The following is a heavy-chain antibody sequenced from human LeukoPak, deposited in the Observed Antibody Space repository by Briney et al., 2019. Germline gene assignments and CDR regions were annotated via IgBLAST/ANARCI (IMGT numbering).Heavy chain of an antibody. Sequence: AGGSLRLSCAASGFTFDDYAMHWVRQAPGKGLEWVSGISWNSGSIGYADSVKGRFTISRDNAKNSLYLQMNSLRAEDMALYYCAKFANRREAFDIWGQGTMVTVSS. D-gene: IGHD3-16*01. CDR3: AKFANRREAFDI. J-gene: IGHJ3*02. CDR2: ISWNSGSI. V-gene: IGHV3-9*03. CDR1: GFTFDDYA.